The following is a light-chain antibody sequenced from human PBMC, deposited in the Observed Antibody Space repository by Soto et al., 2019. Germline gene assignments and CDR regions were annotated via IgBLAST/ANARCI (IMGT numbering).Light chain of an antibody. CDR1: SSDVGRYNY. CDR2: EVN. V-gene: IGLV2-14*01. Sequence: QSVLTQPASVSGSPGQSITISCSGTSSDVGRYNYVSWYQQHPGKAPKLMIYEVNNRPSGVSNRFSGSKSDNTASLTISGLQAEDEADYYCCSYTTSSNYVFGNGTKVTV. CDR3: CSYTTSSNYV. J-gene: IGLJ1*01.